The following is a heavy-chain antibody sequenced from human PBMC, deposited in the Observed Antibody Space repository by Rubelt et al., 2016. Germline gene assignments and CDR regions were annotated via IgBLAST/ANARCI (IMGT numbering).Heavy chain of an antibody. D-gene: IGHD2-21*02. V-gene: IGHV4-39*07. CDR2: VSYSGTT. J-gene: IGHJ3*02. Sequence: GLAWIGSVSYSGTTKYSPSLKSRVTISVDTSKNQFSLKLTSVTAADTAVYYCVRGGLGCGGDCGGAFDIWGQGTLVTVSS. CDR3: VRGGLGCGGDCGGAFDI.